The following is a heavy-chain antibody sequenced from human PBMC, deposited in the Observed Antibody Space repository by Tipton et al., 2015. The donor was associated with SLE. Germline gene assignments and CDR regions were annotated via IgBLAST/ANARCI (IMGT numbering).Heavy chain of an antibody. CDR1: GFSISSGYY. J-gene: IGHJ2*01. Sequence: TLSLTCVVSGFSISSGYYWGWIRQSPGKGLEWIANIFHDGGTYYNPSLKSRVTISVDTSKNQFSLNLSSVTAADTAVYYCARRAWPDWYFDLWGRGTLVTVSS. CDR2: IFHDGGT. V-gene: IGHV4-38-2*01. D-gene: IGHD5-12*01. CDR3: ARRAWPDWYFDL.